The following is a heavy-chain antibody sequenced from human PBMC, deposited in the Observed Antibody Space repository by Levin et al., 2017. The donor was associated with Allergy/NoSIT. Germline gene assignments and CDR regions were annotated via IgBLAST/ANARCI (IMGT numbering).Heavy chain of an antibody. J-gene: IGHJ6*03. D-gene: IGHD2/OR15-2a*01. CDR3: ATFLGGKNMNYYYYMDV. CDR1: GGSISSGSYY. Sequence: SETLSLTCTVSGGSISSGSYYWSWIRQPAGKGLEWIGRIYTSGSTNYNPSLKSRVTISVDTSKNQFSLKLSSVTAADTAVYYCATFLGGKNMNYYYYMDVWGKGTTVTVSS. V-gene: IGHV4-61*02. CDR2: IYTSGST.